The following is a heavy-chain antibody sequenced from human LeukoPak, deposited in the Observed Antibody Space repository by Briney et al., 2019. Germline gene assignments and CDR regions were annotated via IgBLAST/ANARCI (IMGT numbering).Heavy chain of an antibody. CDR3: ARLSGITIFEMVRGLNRVDP. J-gene: IGHJ5*02. Sequence: SETLSLTCTVSGGSLSRYYWGWIRQPPGKGLEWIGYISTSGSTNYNPSLKSRVTISVDTSKKQFSLKLSSVTAADTAVYYCARLSGITIFEMVRGLNRVDPWGQGTLVTVSS. D-gene: IGHD3-3*01. CDR1: GGSLSRYY. CDR2: ISTSGST. V-gene: IGHV4-4*09.